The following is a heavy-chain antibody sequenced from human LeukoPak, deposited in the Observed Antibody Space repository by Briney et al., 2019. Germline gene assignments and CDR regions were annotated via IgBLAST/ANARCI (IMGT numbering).Heavy chain of an antibody. V-gene: IGHV4-34*01. J-gene: IGHJ4*02. CDR2: INHSGST. Sequence: PSETLSLTCAVYGGSFSGYSYNWIRQPPGKGLGWIGEINHSGSTNYNPSLKSRVTISIDTSKNQFSLKLSSVTAADTAVYYCARGRYDVLAAYSYWGQGTLVTVSS. D-gene: IGHD3-9*01. CDR3: ARGRYDVLAAYSY. CDR1: GGSFSGYS.